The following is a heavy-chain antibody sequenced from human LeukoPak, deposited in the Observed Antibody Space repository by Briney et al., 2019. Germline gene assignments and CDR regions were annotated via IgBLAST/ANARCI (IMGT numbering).Heavy chain of an antibody. Sequence: STTLSLTCAVSGGSNSSSSSYWGWICQPPGKWLEWIGSFRYSGTTYYNPSLKSGVTMSLDSSKNQFSLRLTSVTAADTAVYSCARHYYDSSGLAYYFDYWGQGTLVTVSS. V-gene: IGHV4-39*01. D-gene: IGHD3-22*01. J-gene: IGHJ4*02. CDR3: ARHYYDSSGLAYYFDY. CDR1: GGSNSSSSSY. CDR2: FRYSGTT.